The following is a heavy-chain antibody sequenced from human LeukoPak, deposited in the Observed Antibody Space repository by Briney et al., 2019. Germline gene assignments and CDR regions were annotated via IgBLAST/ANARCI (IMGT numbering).Heavy chain of an antibody. Sequence: SVKVSCKASGGTFSSYAISWVRQAPGQGLEWMGGIIPIFSTANYAQKFQGRVTITADESTSTAYMELSSLRSEDTAVYYCARDAPSNYYDSSGYYGPYYYGMDVWGQGTTVTVSS. CDR2: IIPIFSTA. D-gene: IGHD3-22*01. V-gene: IGHV1-69*13. J-gene: IGHJ6*02. CDR3: ARDAPSNYYDSSGYYGPYYYGMDV. CDR1: GGTFSSYA.